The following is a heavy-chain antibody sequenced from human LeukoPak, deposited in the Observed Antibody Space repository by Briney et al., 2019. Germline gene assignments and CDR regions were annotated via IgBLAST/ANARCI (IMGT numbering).Heavy chain of an antibody. CDR2: IIPIFGTA. V-gene: IGHV1-69*05. Sequence: SVKVSCKASGDTFTSYALSWVRQAPGQGLEWVGRIIPIFGTAHYAQKFQGRVTITTDESTSTAYMELSSLRSEDTAVYFCVRASLLRGLVGYYFDSWGQGTPVTVFS. CDR3: VRASLLRGLVGYYFDS. D-gene: IGHD3-16*02. J-gene: IGHJ4*02. CDR1: GDTFTSYA.